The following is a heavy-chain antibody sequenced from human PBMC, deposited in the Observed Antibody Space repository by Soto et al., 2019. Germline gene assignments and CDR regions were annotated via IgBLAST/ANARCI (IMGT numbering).Heavy chain of an antibody. CDR2: IGSAHDP. CDR1: GFTFSTYD. CDR3: ARGGAMGVAY. Sequence: AGSLRLSCAASGFTFSTYDMHWVRQVPGKGLEWVSAIGSAHDPYYLGSVKGRFSISRENAKNSLYLQMNSLTTGDTAVYYCARGGAMGVAYWGQGALVTVSS. V-gene: IGHV3-13*05. D-gene: IGHD1-26*01. J-gene: IGHJ4*02.